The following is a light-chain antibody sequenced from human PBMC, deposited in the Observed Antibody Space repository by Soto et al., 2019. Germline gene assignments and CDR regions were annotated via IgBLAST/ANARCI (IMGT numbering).Light chain of an antibody. V-gene: IGLV1-44*01. Sequence: QSALTQPPSASGTPGQRVTISCSGSSSNIGSNTVNWYQQLPGTAPTLLIYGNDQRPSGVPDRFSGSKSGTSASLAITGLQSEDEADYYCAAWDDSLNGHVVFGGGTKVTVL. CDR1: SSNIGSNT. CDR3: AAWDDSLNGHVV. J-gene: IGLJ2*01. CDR2: GND.